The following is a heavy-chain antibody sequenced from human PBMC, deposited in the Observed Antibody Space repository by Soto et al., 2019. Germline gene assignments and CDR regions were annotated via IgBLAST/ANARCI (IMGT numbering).Heavy chain of an antibody. V-gene: IGHV4-59*11. Sequence: QVRLEESGPGLVKPSETLSLTCNVSGASIINHYWSWIRQPPGKALEWVAFVHYSGTTNYNPSLDSPVFISVDTSKIHFSMKVTSVTAADTAVYFCARNSDYGSYFDPRGRGTLVTVSS. D-gene: IGHD4-17*01. J-gene: IGHJ2*01. CDR2: VHYSGTT. CDR1: GASIINHY. CDR3: ARNSDYGSYFDP.